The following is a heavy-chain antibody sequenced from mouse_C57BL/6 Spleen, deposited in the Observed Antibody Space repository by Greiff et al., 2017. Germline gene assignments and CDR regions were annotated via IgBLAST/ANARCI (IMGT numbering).Heavy chain of an antibody. CDR2: INPSSGGT. Sequence: QVQLQQPGTELVKPGASVKLSCKASGYTFTSYWMHWVKQRPGQGLEWIGNINPSSGGTNYNEKFKGKATLTVDKSSSTAYLQLSSLTSEDSAVYYCARGTVVARDYFDYWGQGTTLTVSS. J-gene: IGHJ2*01. CDR3: ARGTVVARDYFDY. V-gene: IGHV1-53*01. D-gene: IGHD1-1*01. CDR1: GYTFTSYW.